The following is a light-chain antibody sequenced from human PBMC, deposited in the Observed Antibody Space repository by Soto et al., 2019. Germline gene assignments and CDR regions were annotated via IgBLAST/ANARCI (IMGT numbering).Light chain of an antibody. CDR1: SSDVGGYNY. V-gene: IGLV2-8*01. J-gene: IGLJ1*01. CDR3: SSYAGSSNV. Sequence: QSALTQPPSASGSPGQSVAISCTGTSSDVGGYNYVSWYQQHPGKAPKLMIHEVNKRPSGVPDRFYGSKSGNTASLTVSGLQAEDEADYYSSSYAGSSNVFGTGTKVTVL. CDR2: EVN.